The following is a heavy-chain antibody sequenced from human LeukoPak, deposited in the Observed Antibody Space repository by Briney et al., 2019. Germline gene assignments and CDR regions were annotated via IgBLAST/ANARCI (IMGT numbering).Heavy chain of an antibody. V-gene: IGHV3-7*01. CDR3: ARDHAGSGDYFDY. CDR2: IKQDGSEK. J-gene: IGHJ4*02. D-gene: IGHD3-10*01. Sequence: GGSLRLSCAASVFTFSSYWMTWVRQAPGKGLEWVANIKQDGSEKYYVDSVKGRFTISRDNAKNSLYLQMNRLRAEDTAVYYCARDHAGSGDYFDYWGQGTLVTVSS. CDR1: VFTFSSYW.